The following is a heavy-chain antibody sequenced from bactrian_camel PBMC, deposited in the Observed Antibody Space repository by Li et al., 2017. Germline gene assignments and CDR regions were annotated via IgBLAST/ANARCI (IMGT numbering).Heavy chain of an antibody. CDR2: ISTDGNT. Sequence: VQLVESGGGSVQAGGSLRLSCTASGFAFGNFGMGWFRQAPGNECELVSTISTDGNTYYADPVKGRSTISQDNADSAVFLQMSNLIPEDTAVYYCAADFPHNSCQVARTYGYWGLGTQVTVS. J-gene: IGHJ4*01. V-gene: IGHV3S55*01. D-gene: IGHD2*01. CDR1: GFAFGNFG. CDR3: AADFPHNSCQVARTYGY.